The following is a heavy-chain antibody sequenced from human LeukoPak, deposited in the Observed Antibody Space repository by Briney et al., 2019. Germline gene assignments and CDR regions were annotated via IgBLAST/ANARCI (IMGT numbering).Heavy chain of an antibody. D-gene: IGHD3-9*01. V-gene: IGHV1-18*01. CDR1: GYTSTSYG. CDR2: ISAYNGNT. Sequence: ASVKVSCKASGYTSTSYGISWVRQAPGQGLEWMGWISAYNGNTNYAQKLQGRVTMTTDTSTSTAYMELRSLRSDDTAVYYCARRGYDILTGYSPPDYWGQGTLVTVSS. CDR3: ARRGYDILTGYSPPDY. J-gene: IGHJ4*02.